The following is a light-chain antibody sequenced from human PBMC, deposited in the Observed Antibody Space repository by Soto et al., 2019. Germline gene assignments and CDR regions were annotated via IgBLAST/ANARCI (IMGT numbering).Light chain of an antibody. V-gene: IGKV3-15*01. CDR1: QSVSNN. CDR2: AAS. J-gene: IGKJ1*01. Sequence: EIVMTQSPATLSVSPGDRATLSCRASQSVSNNLAWYQQKPGQAPWLPIFAASTRATGVPARFSGSGSGTDFTLTISSLQSEDFAVYYCHQYDDWPLTWTFAQGTKVDIK. CDR3: HQYDDWPLTWT.